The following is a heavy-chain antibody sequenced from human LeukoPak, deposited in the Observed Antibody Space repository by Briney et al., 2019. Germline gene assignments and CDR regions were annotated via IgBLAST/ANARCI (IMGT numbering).Heavy chain of an antibody. CDR2: VHYTWNT. D-gene: IGHD5/OR15-5a*01. CDR1: GGSIGSYH. CDR3: ARVASKGGMDV. J-gene: IGHJ6*02. Sequence: RPSETLSPTCSVSGGSIGSYHWSWIRQPPGKGLEWIGHVHYTWNTKYNPSLTGRVSISLDRSKNQFSLSLSSLTAADTAVYYCARVASKGGMDVWGQGTTVIVSS. V-gene: IGHV4-59*01.